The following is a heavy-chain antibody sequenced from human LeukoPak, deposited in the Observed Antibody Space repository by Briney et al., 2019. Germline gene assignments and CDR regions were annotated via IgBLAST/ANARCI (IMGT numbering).Heavy chain of an antibody. CDR1: GGSIYISNYF. D-gene: IGHD3-10*01. CDR3: ARVAPFQVLGSGTHRGMDV. Sequence: SETLSLTCTVSGGSIYISNYFWAWMRQPPGKGLEWIGTISYSASTYYNPSLKSRVTISADTSKTQFSLKLSSVTAADTAVYYCARVAPFQVLGSGTHRGMDVWGQGTTVTVSS. V-gene: IGHV4-39*07. J-gene: IGHJ6*02. CDR2: ISYSAST.